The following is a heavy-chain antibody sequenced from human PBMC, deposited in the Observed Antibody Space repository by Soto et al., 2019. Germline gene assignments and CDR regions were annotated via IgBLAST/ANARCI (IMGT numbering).Heavy chain of an antibody. Sequence: GGSLRLSCADSGFRFSIYSMSWVRQTPGKGLEWVAAITATGDRTYYADSVTGRFTISRDNSKKTHYLQMTSLRAEDTAMYYCATMNGYFEYWGQGTPVTVS. CDR3: ATMNGYFEY. D-gene: IGHD3-22*01. CDR1: GFRFSIYS. J-gene: IGHJ4*02. CDR2: ITATGDRT. V-gene: IGHV3-23*01.